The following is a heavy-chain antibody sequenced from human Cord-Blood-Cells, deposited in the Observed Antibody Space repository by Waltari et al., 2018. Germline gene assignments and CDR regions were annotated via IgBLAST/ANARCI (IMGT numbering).Heavy chain of an antibody. CDR2: IYYSGST. CDR1: GGSISSGDYY. V-gene: IGHV4-30-4*01. D-gene: IGHD3-3*01. CDR3: ARGPPRGYYDFWSGWGCYFDY. Sequence: QVQLQESGPGLVKPSQTLSLTCTVSGGSISSGDYYWRWIRPPPGTGLEWIGYIYYSGSTYYNPSLKSRVTISVDTSKNQFSLKLSSVTAADTAVYYCARGPPRGYYDFWSGWGCYFDYWGQGTLVTVSS. J-gene: IGHJ4*02.